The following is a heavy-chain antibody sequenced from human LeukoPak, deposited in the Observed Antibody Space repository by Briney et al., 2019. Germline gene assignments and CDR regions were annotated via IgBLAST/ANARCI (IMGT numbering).Heavy chain of an antibody. Sequence: GGSLRLSCAASGFTFSNYVMYWVRQAPGKGLEWVSGISDSGGSTYYADSVEGRFTVSRDNSKNTLYLQMSSLRAEDTAVYYCAKGYSSGSYDYWGQGTLVTVSS. D-gene: IGHD3-10*01. CDR2: ISDSGGST. J-gene: IGHJ4*02. V-gene: IGHV3-23*01. CDR1: GFTFSNYV. CDR3: AKGYSSGSYDY.